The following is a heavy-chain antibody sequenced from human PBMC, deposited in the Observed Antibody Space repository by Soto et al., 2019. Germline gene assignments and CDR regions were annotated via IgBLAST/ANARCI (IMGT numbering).Heavy chain of an antibody. V-gene: IGHV2-5*02. CDR2: IYWDDDK. CDR3: AHMGQLGTAAYFQH. D-gene: IGHD6-6*01. CDR1: GFSLSTSGMG. J-gene: IGHJ1*01. Sequence: QITLKESGLTLVKPTQTLTLTCTFSGFSLSTSGMGVAWIRQPPGRALEWLALIYWDDDKRYSPSLESRLTITKGTSKNQMVLTMTNMDPVDTATYYCAHMGQLGTAAYFQHWGQGSLVTVSS.